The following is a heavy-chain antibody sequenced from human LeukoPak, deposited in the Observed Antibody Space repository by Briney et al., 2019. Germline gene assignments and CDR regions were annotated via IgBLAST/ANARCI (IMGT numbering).Heavy chain of an antibody. CDR3: ARGRSPTLGYLDL. V-gene: IGHV3-13*01. Sequence: PGGSLRLSCAASGFTFSGYDLHWVRQRTGKGLEWVSGIGIADDTYYLGSVKGRFTISRENAKNSFFLQMNILRAGDTAVYYCARGRSPTLGYLDLWGRGTLDSVSS. D-gene: IGHD1-26*01. J-gene: IGHJ2*01. CDR2: IGIADDT. CDR1: GFTFSGYD.